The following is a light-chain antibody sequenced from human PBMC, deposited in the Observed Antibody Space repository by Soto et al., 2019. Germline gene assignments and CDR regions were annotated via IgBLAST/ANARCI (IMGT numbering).Light chain of an antibody. V-gene: IGKV1-27*01. Sequence: DIQMTQSPSSLSASVGDRVTITCRASQGISNHIAWYQQKPGKVPKLLIYAASTLQSGVPSRFSGSGSETDFTLTISSLQAEDDATYNCQRYSSAPLTLGGGTKVEIK. CDR1: QGISNH. J-gene: IGKJ4*01. CDR3: QRYSSAPLT. CDR2: AAS.